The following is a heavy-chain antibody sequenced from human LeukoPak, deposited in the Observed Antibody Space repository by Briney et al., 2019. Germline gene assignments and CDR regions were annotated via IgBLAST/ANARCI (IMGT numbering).Heavy chain of an antibody. CDR1: GFTFSNYW. J-gene: IGHJ5*02. D-gene: IGHD1-26*01. Sequence: GGSLRLPCAASGFTFSNYWMHWVRHAPGKGLVWVSRIYNDGSIITDADSVKGRFTISRDNTKNTLYLQMNSLRAEDTAVYYCAREVRGRALDPWGQGTLVTVSS. V-gene: IGHV3-74*01. CDR2: IYNDGSII. CDR3: AREVRGRALDP.